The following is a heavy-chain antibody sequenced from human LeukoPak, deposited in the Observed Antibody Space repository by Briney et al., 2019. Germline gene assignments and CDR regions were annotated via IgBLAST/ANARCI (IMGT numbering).Heavy chain of an antibody. D-gene: IGHD2-2*01. CDR3: ARDGAVPAAIGQYYYYMDV. CDR2: IIPILGIA. CDR1: GGTFSSYT. V-gene: IGHV1-69*04. Sequence: SVKVSCEASGGTFSSYTISWVRQAPGQGLEWMGRIIPILGIANYAQKFQGRVTITADKSTSTAYMELSSLRSEDTAVYYCARDGAVPAAIGQYYYYMDVWGKGTTVTVSS. J-gene: IGHJ6*03.